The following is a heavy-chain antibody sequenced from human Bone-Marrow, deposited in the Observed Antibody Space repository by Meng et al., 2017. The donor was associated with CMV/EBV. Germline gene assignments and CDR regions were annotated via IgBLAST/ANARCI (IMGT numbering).Heavy chain of an antibody. Sequence: GGSLRLSCAASGFTFNSYSMNWVRQAPGKGLEWVSSISSSSSYIYYADSVKGRFTISRDNAKNSLYLQMSSLRAEDTAVYYCARGGILWPYEDFDYWGQGTRVTVSS. J-gene: IGHJ4*02. CDR1: GFTFNSYS. CDR2: ISSSSSYI. CDR3: ARGGILWPYEDFDY. D-gene: IGHD2-21*01. V-gene: IGHV3-21*01.